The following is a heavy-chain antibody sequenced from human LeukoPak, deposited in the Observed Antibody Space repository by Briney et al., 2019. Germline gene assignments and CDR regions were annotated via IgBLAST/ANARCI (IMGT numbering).Heavy chain of an antibody. J-gene: IGHJ4*02. CDR1: GYTFTGYY. V-gene: IGHV1-2*02. CDR2: INPNSGGT. Sequence: ASVKVSCKASGYTFTGYYMHWVRQAPGQGLEWMGWINPNSGGTNYAQKFQGRVTMTRDTAISTANRELSRLRSDDTAVYYCASFDSGSYSPKADYWGQGTLVTVSS. D-gene: IGHD1-26*01. CDR3: ASFDSGSYSPKADY.